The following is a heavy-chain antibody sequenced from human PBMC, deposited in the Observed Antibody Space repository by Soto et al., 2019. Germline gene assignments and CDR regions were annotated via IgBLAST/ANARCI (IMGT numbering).Heavy chain of an antibody. J-gene: IGHJ6*02. CDR2: INHSGST. V-gene: IGHV4-34*01. CDR1: GGSFSGYY. Sequence: SETLSLTCAVYGGSFSGYYWSWIRQPPGKGLEWIGEINHSGSTNYNPSLKSRVTISVDTSKNQFSLKLSSVTAADTAVYYCGRGGRGYCSSTSCRGPLYYYYGMDAWGQGTTVTVSS. CDR3: GRGGRGYCSSTSCRGPLYYYYGMDA. D-gene: IGHD2-2*01.